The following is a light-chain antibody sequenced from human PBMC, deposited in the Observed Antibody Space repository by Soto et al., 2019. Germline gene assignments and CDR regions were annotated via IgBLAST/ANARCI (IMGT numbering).Light chain of an antibody. CDR2: KAS. CDR1: QSISNW. V-gene: IGKV1-5*03. Sequence: DIQMTQSPSTLSASIGDRVTITCRASQSISNWLAWYQQKPGKAPKLLIYKASNLESGVPSRFSGSGSGTDFTLTISSLQPDDFEIYYCQQYDSYPWTFGQGTKVEIK. J-gene: IGKJ1*01. CDR3: QQYDSYPWT.